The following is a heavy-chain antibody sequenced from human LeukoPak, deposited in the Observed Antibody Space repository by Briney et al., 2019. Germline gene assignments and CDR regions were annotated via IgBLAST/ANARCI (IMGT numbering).Heavy chain of an antibody. CDR2: ISSSGGST. V-gene: IGHV3-23*01. CDR1: GFTFSSYT. D-gene: IGHD3-3*01. CDR3: ARAAGSGPYYYYGMDV. J-gene: IGHJ6*02. Sequence: PGGSLRLSCAASGFTFSSYTMSWVRQAPGKGLEWVSTISSSGGSTYYADSVKGRFTISRDNSKNTLYLQMNSLRAEDTAVYYCARAAGSGPYYYYGMDVWGQGTTVTVPS.